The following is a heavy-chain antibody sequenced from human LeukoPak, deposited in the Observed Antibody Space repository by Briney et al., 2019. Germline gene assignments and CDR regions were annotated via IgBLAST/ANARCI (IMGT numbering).Heavy chain of an antibody. J-gene: IGHJ4*02. Sequence: GGSLRLSCAASEFTFSTYAMTWVRQAPGKGLEWVGFIRSKAYGGTTEYAASVKGRFTISRDDSKSIAYLQMNSLKTEDTAVYYCTRDQTPYYWGQGTLVTVSS. V-gene: IGHV3-49*04. CDR3: TRDQTPYY. CDR2: IRSKAYGGTT. CDR1: EFTFSTYA.